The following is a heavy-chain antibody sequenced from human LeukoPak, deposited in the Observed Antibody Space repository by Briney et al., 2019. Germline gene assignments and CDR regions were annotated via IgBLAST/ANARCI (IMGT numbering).Heavy chain of an antibody. Sequence: SETLSLTCAVSGYSISSNYYWGWIRQPPGKGLEWIGSIYHTGRTYYNPSLKSRVTISVHTSKNQFSLELNSVTAADTAVYYCARAQWLVPPYFDFWGQGTLVTVSS. V-gene: IGHV4-38-2*01. CDR1: GYSISSNYY. D-gene: IGHD6-19*01. CDR3: ARAQWLVPPYFDF. J-gene: IGHJ4*02. CDR2: IYHTGRT.